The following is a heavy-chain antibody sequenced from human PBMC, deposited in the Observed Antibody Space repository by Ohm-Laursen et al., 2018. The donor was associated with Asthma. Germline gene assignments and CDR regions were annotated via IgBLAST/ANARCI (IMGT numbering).Heavy chain of an antibody. Sequence: SSVKVSCKSSGGNFDTYAITWVRQAPGQGLEWVGVIIPLFGLPKYTQKFKGRVTITADKSTSTAYMDLTSLTSEDTAVYYCAGSRQQRIRYDGFDFWGQGTMVTVSS. J-gene: IGHJ3*01. CDR3: AGSRQQRIRYDGFDF. CDR2: IIPLFGLP. D-gene: IGHD6-13*01. V-gene: IGHV1-69*17. CDR1: GGNFDTYA.